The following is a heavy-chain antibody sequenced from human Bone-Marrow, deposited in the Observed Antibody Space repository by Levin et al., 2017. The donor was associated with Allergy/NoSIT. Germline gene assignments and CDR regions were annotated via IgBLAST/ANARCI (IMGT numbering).Heavy chain of an antibody. CDR2: IKGDGSTT. V-gene: IGHV3-74*03. D-gene: IGHD2-2*02. CDR3: VRDLYGRDDH. CDR1: GFTFSSFW. J-gene: IGHJ4*02. Sequence: SCVASGFTFSSFWMHWVRQAPGKGLVWLSHIKGDGSTTTYADSVKGRFTISRDNAKNTLYLQMNSLSAEGTAVYYCVRDLYGRDDHWGQGTLVTVSS.